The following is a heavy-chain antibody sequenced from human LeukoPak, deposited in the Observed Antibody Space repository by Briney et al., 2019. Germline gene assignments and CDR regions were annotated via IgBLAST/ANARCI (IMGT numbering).Heavy chain of an antibody. CDR3: ARVPLLQWLVQSWFDP. CDR1: GYTFTSYG. J-gene: IGHJ5*02. V-gene: IGHV1-18*01. D-gene: IGHD6-19*01. CDR2: ISAYNGNT. Sequence: ASVKVSCKASGYTFTSYGISWVRQAPGQGLEWMGWISAYNGNTNYAQKLQGRVTMTTDTSTSTAYMELRSLRSDDTAVYYCARVPLLQWLVQSWFDPWGQGTLVTVSS.